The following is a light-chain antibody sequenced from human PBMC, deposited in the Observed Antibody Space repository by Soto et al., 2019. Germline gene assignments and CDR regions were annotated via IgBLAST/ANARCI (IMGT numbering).Light chain of an antibody. J-gene: IGKJ1*01. Sequence: EIVRTQSPATLSLYPGERATLSCRASESVSNNLAWYQQKAGQAPRLLIYGASTRATGIPARFSGSGSGTEFTLPISRLQSEDFAVYYCQPYSIWRTFGPGTK. CDR1: ESVSNN. CDR3: QPYSIWRT. CDR2: GAS. V-gene: IGKV3-15*01.